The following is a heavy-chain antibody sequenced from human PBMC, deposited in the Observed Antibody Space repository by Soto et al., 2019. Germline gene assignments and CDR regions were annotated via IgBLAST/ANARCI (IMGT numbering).Heavy chain of an antibody. CDR1: GFTFSTYE. Sequence: PGGSLRLSCEVFGFTFSTYEMNWVRQAPGKGLEWLSYISSDGSSVYYAASVRGRFTVSRDNAKNSLFLHLSSLGAEDTAVYYCARETLHCGGDCNDYWGQGTLVTVSS. J-gene: IGHJ4*02. CDR2: ISSDGSSV. V-gene: IGHV3-48*03. CDR3: ARETLHCGGDCNDY. D-gene: IGHD2-21*02.